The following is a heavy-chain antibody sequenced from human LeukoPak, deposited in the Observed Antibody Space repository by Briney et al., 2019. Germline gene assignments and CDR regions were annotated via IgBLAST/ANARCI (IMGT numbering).Heavy chain of an antibody. Sequence: GGSLRLTCAASGFTFSSYAMHWVCQAPGKGLEDVAAISSNGGSTYYANSVKGRFTISRDNSKNTLYLQMGSLRAEDMAVYYCARWDDSSGYYRYFGDWGQGTLVTVSS. J-gene: IGHJ4*02. CDR2: ISSNGGST. D-gene: IGHD3-22*01. CDR1: GFTFSSYA. V-gene: IGHV3-64*01. CDR3: ARWDDSSGYYRYFGD.